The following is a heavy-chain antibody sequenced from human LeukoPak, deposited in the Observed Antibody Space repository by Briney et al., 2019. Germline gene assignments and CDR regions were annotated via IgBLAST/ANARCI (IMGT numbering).Heavy chain of an antibody. V-gene: IGHV3-23*01. J-gene: IGHJ4*02. CDR1: GFTFSSYA. CDR2: ISGSGGST. D-gene: IGHD3-16*01. Sequence: GGSLRLSCAASGFTFSSYAMSWVRQAPGKGLEWVSAISGSGGSTYYADSVKGRFTISRDSAKNSLYLQMNSLRAEDTAVYYCAKAGGGFSLNYWGQGTLVTVSS. CDR3: AKAGGGFSLNY.